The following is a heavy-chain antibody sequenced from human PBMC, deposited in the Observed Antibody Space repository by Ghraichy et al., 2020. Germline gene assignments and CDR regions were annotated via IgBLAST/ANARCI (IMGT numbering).Heavy chain of an antibody. CDR1: GFTFSDYY. V-gene: IGHV3-11*06. D-gene: IGHD6-13*01. CDR3: ARGGPYSSSWYYFDY. Sequence: GGSLRLSCAASGFTFSDYYMSWIRQAPGKGLEWVSYISSSSSYTNYADSVKGRFTISRDNAKNSLYLQMNSLRAEDTAVYYCARGGPYSSSWYYFDYWGQGTLVTVSS. CDR2: ISSSSSYT. J-gene: IGHJ4*02.